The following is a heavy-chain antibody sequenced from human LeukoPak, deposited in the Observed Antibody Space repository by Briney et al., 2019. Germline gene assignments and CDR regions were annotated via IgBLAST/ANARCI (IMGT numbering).Heavy chain of an antibody. CDR3: ARDAQRGFDYSNSLEY. CDR1: GFIFSHYG. CDR2: IWSDATNR. D-gene: IGHD4-11*01. V-gene: IGHV3-33*01. J-gene: IGHJ4*01. Sequence: GKSLRLSCAASGFIFSHYGMHWVRQAPGKGLEWVAVIWSDATNRFCGASVKGRFTISRDNSQNTVFLQMNSLRAEDTAIYYCARDAQRGFDYSNSLEYWGHGTLVTVSS.